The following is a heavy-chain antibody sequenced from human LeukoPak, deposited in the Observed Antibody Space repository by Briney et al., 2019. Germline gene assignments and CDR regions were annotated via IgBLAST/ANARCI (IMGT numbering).Heavy chain of an antibody. CDR2: INTYNGNT. D-gene: IGHD6-13*01. Sequence: ASVKVSCKASGYTLNKFGMSWVRQAPGQGLEWLGWINTYNGNTKLGEKFQGRVTTTTDTSTSTVYMELTSLRTDDTAVYFCARDTPQHLKRFDSWGQGTLITVSS. J-gene: IGHJ4*02. V-gene: IGHV1-18*01. CDR1: GYTLNKFG. CDR3: ARDTPQHLKRFDS.